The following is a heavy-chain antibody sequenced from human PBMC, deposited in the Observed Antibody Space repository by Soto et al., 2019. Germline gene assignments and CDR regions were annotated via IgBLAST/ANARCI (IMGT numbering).Heavy chain of an antibody. Sequence: LSLTCIVSGGSISNYHWSWIRHPAGKGLEWIGRIYATGRTNDNPSLRSRVTILVDTSKNQFSLKLISVTAADTAVYYCARDPEVLRSSSYGVGFDYWGQGIQVTVSS. CDR3: ARDPEVLRSSSYGVGFDY. D-gene: IGHD6-6*01. J-gene: IGHJ4*02. CDR1: GGSISNYH. V-gene: IGHV4-4*07. CDR2: IYATGRT.